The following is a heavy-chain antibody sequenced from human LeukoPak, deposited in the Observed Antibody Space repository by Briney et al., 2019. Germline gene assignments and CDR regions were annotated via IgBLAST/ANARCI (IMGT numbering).Heavy chain of an antibody. Sequence: GGSLRLSCEVSGFTFSSYEMNWVRQAPGKGLEWVSYISSSGSTIYYADSVKGRFTISRDNAKNSLYLQMNSLRAEDTAVYYCATSPSFYDSSGYYYDDYWGQGTLVTVSS. CDR3: ATSPSFYDSSGYYYDDY. CDR1: GFTFSSYE. D-gene: IGHD3-22*01. CDR2: ISSSGSTI. V-gene: IGHV3-48*03. J-gene: IGHJ4*02.